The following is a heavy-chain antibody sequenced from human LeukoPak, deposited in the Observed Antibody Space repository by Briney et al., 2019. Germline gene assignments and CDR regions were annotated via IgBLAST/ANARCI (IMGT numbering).Heavy chain of an antibody. V-gene: IGHV4-59*01. CDR2: IYYSGST. J-gene: IGHJ3*02. Sequence: SETLSLTCTVSGGSTSSYYWSWIRQPPGKGLEWIGYIYYSGSTNYNPSLKSRVTISVDTSKNQFSLKLSSVTAADTAVYYCARGRDGYNEVVEAFDIWGQGTMVTVSS. D-gene: IGHD5-24*01. CDR3: ARGRDGYNEVVEAFDI. CDR1: GGSTSSYY.